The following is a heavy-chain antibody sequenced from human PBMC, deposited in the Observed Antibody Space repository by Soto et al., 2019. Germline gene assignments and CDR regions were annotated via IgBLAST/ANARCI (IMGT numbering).Heavy chain of an antibody. CDR1: GGTFRNLA. CDR2: INAGNGNT. Sequence: ASVKVSCKASGGTFRNLAMHWVRQAPGQRLEWMGWINAGNGNTKYSQKFQGRVTITRDTSASTAYMELSSLRSEDTAVYYCARDQTRILFVWGQGTTVTVSS. CDR3: ARDQTRILFV. V-gene: IGHV1-3*01. J-gene: IGHJ6*02. D-gene: IGHD2-15*01.